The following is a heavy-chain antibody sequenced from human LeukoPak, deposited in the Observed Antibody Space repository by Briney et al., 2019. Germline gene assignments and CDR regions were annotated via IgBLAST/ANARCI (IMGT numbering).Heavy chain of an antibody. CDR2: ISSSSSYI. D-gene: IGHD7-27*01. CDR3: ARIPGVDY. Sequence: PGGSLRLSCAASGFTFDDYGMSWVRQAPGKGLEWVSSISSSSSYIYYADSVKGRFTISRDNAKNSLYLQMNSLRAEDTAVYYCARIPGVDYWGQGTLVTVSS. V-gene: IGHV3-21*01. CDR1: GFTFDDYG. J-gene: IGHJ4*02.